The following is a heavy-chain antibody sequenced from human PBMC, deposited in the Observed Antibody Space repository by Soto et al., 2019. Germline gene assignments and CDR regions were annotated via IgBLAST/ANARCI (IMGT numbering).Heavy chain of an antibody. J-gene: IGHJ5*02. D-gene: IGHD5-12*01. Sequence: SETRSLTCTVSGGSISSYYWSWIRQPPGKGLEWIGYMYCSVISNYNPSLKSRVTILLYTPKNQFSLKLSSVTAADSAVYYCARGASGYQALAWCEHWGQGTMVSVSA. CDR2: MYCSVIS. CDR3: ARGASGYQALAWCEH. CDR1: GGSISSYY. V-gene: IGHV4-59*13.